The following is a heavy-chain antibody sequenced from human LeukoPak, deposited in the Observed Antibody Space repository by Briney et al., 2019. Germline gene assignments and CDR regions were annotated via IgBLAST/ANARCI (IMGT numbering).Heavy chain of an antibody. D-gene: IGHD4-11*01. V-gene: IGHV1-2*02. Sequence: ASVKVSCKTSGYTFTDYYIHWVRQAPGQGLEWMGWINPNSGETNSAQKVQDTVTMTGDTSISTAYMELRRVTSGDTAVYYCARDRDYSNTERRFDYWGQGTLVTVSS. CDR3: ARDRDYSNTERRFDY. CDR1: GYTFTDYY. J-gene: IGHJ4*02. CDR2: INPNSGET.